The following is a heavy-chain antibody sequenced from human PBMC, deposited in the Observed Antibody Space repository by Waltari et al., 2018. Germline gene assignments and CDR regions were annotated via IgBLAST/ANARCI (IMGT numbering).Heavy chain of an antibody. CDR2: IKQDGSEK. Sequence: EVQLVETGGGLVQPGGSLRLSCVASDFTFTSYWMSCVRQAPGKGLEWVAKIKQDGSEKYYVDSVKGRFTISRDNAKNSLYLQMNSLRAGDTALYYCVRDRGWGNYFDYWGQGTLVTVSS. J-gene: IGHJ4*02. CDR1: DFTFTSYW. V-gene: IGHV3-7*01. D-gene: IGHD3-16*01. CDR3: VRDRGWGNYFDY.